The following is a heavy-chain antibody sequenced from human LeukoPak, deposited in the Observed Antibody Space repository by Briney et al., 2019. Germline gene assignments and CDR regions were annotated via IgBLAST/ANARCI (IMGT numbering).Heavy chain of an antibody. Sequence: ASVKVSCKVSGYMFTELSMHWERQAPGKGLEWMGGFDPEDDEKMYAQKFQGRVTMTEDTSTDTAYMELSSLRSEDTAVYYCAAELSSGYFDYWGQGTLVTVSS. V-gene: IGHV1-24*01. CDR1: GYMFTELS. CDR3: AAELSSGYFDY. CDR2: FDPEDDEK. D-gene: IGHD3-22*01. J-gene: IGHJ4*02.